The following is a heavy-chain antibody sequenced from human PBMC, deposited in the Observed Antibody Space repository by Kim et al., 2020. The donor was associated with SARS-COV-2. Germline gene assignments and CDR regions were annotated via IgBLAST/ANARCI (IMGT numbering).Heavy chain of an antibody. V-gene: IGHV4-4*02. CDR2: IFYSGAT. J-gene: IGHJ5*01. CDR3: ARRSTIGFDF. Sequence: SETLSLTYTVSNDSIYTRNWWSWVRQPPGKGLEWIGEIFYSGATTYSPSLKSRLIISVEKSKNQFYLRLNSVTAADTAVYYCARRSTIGFDFWGQGILVTVSS. D-gene: IGHD1-1*01. CDR1: NDSIYTRNW.